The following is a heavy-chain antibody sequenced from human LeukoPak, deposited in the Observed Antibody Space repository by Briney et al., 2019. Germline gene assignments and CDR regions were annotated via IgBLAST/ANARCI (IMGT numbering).Heavy chain of an antibody. CDR1: GFTFSDYY. V-gene: IGHV3-11*04. J-gene: IGHJ4*02. Sequence: GGSLRLSCAASGFTFSDYYMSWIRQAPGKGLEWVSYISSGGRTIYYADSVKGRFTMSRDNAKNSLYLQMNSLRAEDTAVYYCTSQQQLLTFFDYWGQGTLVTVSS. CDR3: TSQQQLLTFFDY. D-gene: IGHD6-13*01. CDR2: ISSGGRTI.